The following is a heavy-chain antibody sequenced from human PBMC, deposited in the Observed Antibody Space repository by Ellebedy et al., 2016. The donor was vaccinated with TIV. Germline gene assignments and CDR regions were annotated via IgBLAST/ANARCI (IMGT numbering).Heavy chain of an antibody. CDR1: GYIFTNYW. CDR2: IYPGDSDT. CDR3: TRRGPGSADY. D-gene: IGHD3-16*01. V-gene: IGHV5-51*01. J-gene: IGHJ4*02. Sequence: GESLKISCKASGYIFTNYWIGWVRPMPGKGLEWMGIIYPGDSDTRYSPSFEGQVTVSADKSITTAYLQWSSLRASDTAIYYCTRRGPGSADYWGQGTLVTVSS.